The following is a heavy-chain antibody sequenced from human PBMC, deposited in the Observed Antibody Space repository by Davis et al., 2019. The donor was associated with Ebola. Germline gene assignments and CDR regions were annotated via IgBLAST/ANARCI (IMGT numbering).Heavy chain of an antibody. CDR1: GYTFTTYA. V-gene: IGHV1-18*01. D-gene: IGHD6-19*01. CDR3: ARDRDIAVAAFDY. CDR2: ISGYNGDT. Sequence: AASVKVSCKASGYTFTTYAISWVRQAPGQGLEWVGWISGYNGDTKHAQKFQGRITMTTDTSTTTAYMELRSLRSDDTAVYYCARDRDIAVAAFDYWGQGTPVTVSS. J-gene: IGHJ4*02.